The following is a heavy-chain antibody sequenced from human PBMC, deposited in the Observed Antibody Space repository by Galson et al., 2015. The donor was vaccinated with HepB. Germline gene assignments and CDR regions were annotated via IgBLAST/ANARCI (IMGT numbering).Heavy chain of an antibody. CDR3: ARDGGYYDFWSGYALTRPNWFDP. Sequence: SLRLSCAASGFTFSDYYMSWIRQAPGKGLEWVSYISSSGSTIYYADSVKGRFTISRDNAKNSLYLQMNSLRAEDTAVYYCARDGGYYDFWSGYALTRPNWFDPWGQGTLVTVSS. CDR2: ISSSGSTI. V-gene: IGHV3-11*01. CDR1: GFTFSDYY. D-gene: IGHD3-3*01. J-gene: IGHJ5*02.